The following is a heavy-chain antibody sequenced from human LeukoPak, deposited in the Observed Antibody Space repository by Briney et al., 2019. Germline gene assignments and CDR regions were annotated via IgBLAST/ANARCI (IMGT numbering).Heavy chain of an antibody. Sequence: GRSLRLSCAASGFTFSSYAMHWVRQAPGKGLEWVAVISYDGSNKYSADSVKGRFTISRDNSKNTLYLQVNSLRTEDTAVYYCAREVRGAITVFDYWGQGTLVTVSS. D-gene: IGHD3-10*01. V-gene: IGHV3-30-3*01. CDR1: GFTFSSYA. CDR2: ISYDGSNK. J-gene: IGHJ4*02. CDR3: AREVRGAITVFDY.